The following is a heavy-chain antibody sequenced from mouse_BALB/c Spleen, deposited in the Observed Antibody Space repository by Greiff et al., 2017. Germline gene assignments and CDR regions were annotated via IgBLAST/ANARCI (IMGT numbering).Heavy chain of an antibody. CDR1: GFTFSSFG. V-gene: IGHV5-17*02. CDR3: ARPAEPSTVVAPYAMDY. J-gene: IGHJ4*01. Sequence: EVQLVETGGGLVQPGGSRKLSCAASGFTFSSFGMHWVRQAPEKGLEWVAYISSGSSTIYYADTVKGRFTISRDNPKNTLVLQMTSLRSEDTAMYYGARPAEPSTVVAPYAMDYWGQGTSVTVSS. D-gene: IGHD1-1*01. CDR2: ISSGSSTI.